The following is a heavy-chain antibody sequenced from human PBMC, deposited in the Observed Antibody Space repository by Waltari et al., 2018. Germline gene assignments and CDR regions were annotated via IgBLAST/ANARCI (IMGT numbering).Heavy chain of an antibody. J-gene: IGHJ4*02. D-gene: IGHD3-16*01. CDR2: IKPSGGST. Sequence: QVQLVQSGAEVKKPGASVKFSCKASGYTFTSYYMHWVRQAPGQGLEWMGIIKPSGGSTSYGQKFQGRVTMTRDTSTSTVYMELSSLRSEDTAVYYCARVPGNPVGVGDYFDYWGQGALVTVSS. CDR1: GYTFTSYY. V-gene: IGHV1-46*01. CDR3: ARVPGNPVGVGDYFDY.